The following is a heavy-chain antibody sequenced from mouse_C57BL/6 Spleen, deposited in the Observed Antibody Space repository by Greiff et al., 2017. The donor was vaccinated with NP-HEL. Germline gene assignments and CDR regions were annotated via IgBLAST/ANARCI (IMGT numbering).Heavy chain of an antibody. CDR2: ISNLAYSI. CDR1: GFTFSDYG. J-gene: IGHJ2*01. D-gene: IGHD4-1*01. V-gene: IGHV5-15*04. Sequence: EVNLVESGGGLVQPGGSLKLSCAASGFTFSDYGMAWVRQAPRKGPEWVAFISNLAYSIYYADTVTGRFTISRGNAKNTLYLEMSSLRSEDTAMYYCARRGINWDYFDYWGQGTTLTVSS. CDR3: ARRGINWDYFDY.